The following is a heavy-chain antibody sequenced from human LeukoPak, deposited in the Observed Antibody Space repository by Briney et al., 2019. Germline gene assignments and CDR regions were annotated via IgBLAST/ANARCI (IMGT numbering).Heavy chain of an antibody. CDR3: AKVSNIGGSGTRDY. CDR1: GFIFSSYG. CDR2: IRGSGDST. V-gene: IGHV3-23*01. Sequence: PGGSLRLSCAASGFIFSSYGMSWVRQAPGKGLEWVSGIRGSGDSTTYADSVKGRFTISRDNSKNTLYLQMNRLRVEDTAVYYCAKVSNIGGSGTRDYWGQGTLVTVSS. D-gene: IGHD3-10*01. J-gene: IGHJ4*02.